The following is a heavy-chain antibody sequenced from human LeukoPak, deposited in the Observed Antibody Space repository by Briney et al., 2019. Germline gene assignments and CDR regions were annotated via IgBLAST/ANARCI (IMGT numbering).Heavy chain of an antibody. CDR3: TKRSGGRSIAASTDYYYDMDV. D-gene: IGHD6-13*01. CDR2: ITWNSRDI. CDR1: GFRFDDYA. Sequence: SLRLSCVASGFRFDDYAMHWVRQAPGKGLEWVSGITWNSRDIGYADSVKGRFTISRDNARKSLFLQMNSLRPEDTALYYCTKRSGGRSIAASTDYYYDMDVWGQGTTVTVSS. V-gene: IGHV3-9*01. J-gene: IGHJ6*02.